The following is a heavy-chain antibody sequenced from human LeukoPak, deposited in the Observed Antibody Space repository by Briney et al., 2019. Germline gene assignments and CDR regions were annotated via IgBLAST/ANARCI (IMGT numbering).Heavy chain of an antibody. CDR3: ARDMGLVRGVFDY. D-gene: IGHD3-10*01. J-gene: IGHJ4*02. V-gene: IGHV3-53*01. CDR2: IYSGGST. CDR1: GLTISRNY. Sequence: PGGSLRLSCAASGLTISRNYMNWVRQAPGRGLEWVSVIYSGGSTYYADCVKGRVTISRDNSKNTLYLRMNSLKGEDTAVYYCARDMGLVRGVFDYWGQGSLVTVSS.